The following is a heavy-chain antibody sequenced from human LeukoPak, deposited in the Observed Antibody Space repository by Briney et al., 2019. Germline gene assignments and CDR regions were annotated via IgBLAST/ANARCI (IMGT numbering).Heavy chain of an antibody. CDR3: ARLGGSYYTY. V-gene: IGHV3-30*03. CDR1: GFTFSSYG. Sequence: PGGSLRLSCAASGFTFSSYGMHWVRQAPGKGLEWVAVISYDGSNKYYADSVKGRFTISRDNSKNTLYLQMNSLRAEDTAVYYCARLGGSYYTYWGQGTLVTVSS. D-gene: IGHD1-26*01. J-gene: IGHJ4*02. CDR2: ISYDGSNK.